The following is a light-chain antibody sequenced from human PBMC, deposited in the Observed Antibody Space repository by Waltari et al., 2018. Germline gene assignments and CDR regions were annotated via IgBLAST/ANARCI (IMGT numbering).Light chain of an antibody. CDR2: VNSDGSH. Sequence: QLVVTQSPSASAPLGASVKLTCPLSSGHSSNLLPWLPQRPEKGPRYLMKVNSDGSHIKGDDIPDRFSGSSSGAERYLTISSLQPDDEADYYCQTGGHGTWVFGGGTTLTVL. J-gene: IGLJ3*02. CDR3: QTGGHGTWV. V-gene: IGLV4-69*01. CDR1: SGHSSNL.